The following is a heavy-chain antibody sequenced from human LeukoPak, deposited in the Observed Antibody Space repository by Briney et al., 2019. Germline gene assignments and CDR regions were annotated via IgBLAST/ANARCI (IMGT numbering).Heavy chain of an antibody. D-gene: IGHD5-24*01. CDR3: ARRSRDGWYFDY. CDR2: IRYDGSNE. J-gene: IGHJ4*02. CDR1: GFTFTGYP. V-gene: IGHV3-30*02. Sequence: SGGSLRLSCAASGFTFTGYPMHWVRQPPGKGLEWVAFIRYDGSNEYYADSVKGRFTISRDNSKNTLFLQMNSLRTEDTAVYYCARRSRDGWYFDYWGQGTLVTVSS.